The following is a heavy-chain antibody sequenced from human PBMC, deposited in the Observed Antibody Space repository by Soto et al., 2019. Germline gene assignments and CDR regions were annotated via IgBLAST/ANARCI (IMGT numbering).Heavy chain of an antibody. CDR1: GFTFSGYW. D-gene: IGHD4-4*01. Sequence: QLVESGGGLVQPGGSLRLSCEASGFTFSGYWMSWVRQAPGKGLGWVADIKHDGSVQYYVDSVKGRFTISRDNAKKLRYLQMNGLRAEDTALYYCARATYSNAWYRFDLWGQGTLVTVSS. CDR3: ARATYSNAWYRFDL. CDR2: IKHDGSVQ. J-gene: IGHJ4*02. V-gene: IGHV3-7*03.